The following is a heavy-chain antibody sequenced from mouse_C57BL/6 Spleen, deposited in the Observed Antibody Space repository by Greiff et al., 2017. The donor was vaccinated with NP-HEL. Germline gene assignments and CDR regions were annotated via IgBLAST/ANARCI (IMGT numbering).Heavy chain of an antibody. CDR2: ISYDGSN. V-gene: IGHV3-6*01. J-gene: IGHJ4*01. D-gene: IGHD3-1*01. CDR3: ARERAAEAMDY. CDR1: GYSITSGYY. Sequence: DVQLQESGPGLVKPSQSLSLTCSVTGYSITSGYYWNWIRQFPGNKLEWMGYISYDGSNNYNPSLKNRISITRDTSKNQFFLKLNSVTTEDTATYYCARERAAEAMDYWGQGTSVTVSS.